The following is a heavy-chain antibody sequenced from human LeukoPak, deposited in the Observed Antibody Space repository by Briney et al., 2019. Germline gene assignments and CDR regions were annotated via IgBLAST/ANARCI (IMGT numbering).Heavy chain of an antibody. J-gene: IGHJ4*02. V-gene: IGHV3-23*01. CDR3: ANRAGYSSGWYFDY. CDR1: GFTFSSYA. CDR2: ISGNGDYT. D-gene: IGHD6-19*01. Sequence: GGSLRLSCAASGFTFSSYAMSWVRQAPGKGLEWVSAISGNGDYTYYADSVKGRFTISRDNSKNTLYMQMNSLRAEDTAVYYCANRAGYSSGWYFDYWGQGTLVTVSS.